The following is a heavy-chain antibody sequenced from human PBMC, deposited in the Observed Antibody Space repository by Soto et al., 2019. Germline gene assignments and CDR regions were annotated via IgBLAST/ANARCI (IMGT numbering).Heavy chain of an antibody. D-gene: IGHD2-2*03. CDR2: ISDSGGRT. CDR3: AKDLGYCSSSTCQPPYGMDV. J-gene: IGHJ6*02. CDR1: GFTFSTYA. V-gene: IGHV3-23*01. Sequence: EVQLLESGGGLVQPGGSLRLSCAASGFTFSTYAMTWVRQAPGKGLEWVSSISDSGGRTHYADSVKGRFTISRDNSKNTLYLQMNSLRVDDTAVYYCAKDLGYCSSSTCQPPYGMDVWDQGTTVTVSS.